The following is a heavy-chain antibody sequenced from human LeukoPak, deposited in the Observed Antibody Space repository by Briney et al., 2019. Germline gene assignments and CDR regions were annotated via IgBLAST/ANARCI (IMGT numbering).Heavy chain of an antibody. CDR1: GFTFSSYG. D-gene: IGHD3-22*01. CDR3: AKAEYYYDSSGPPR. V-gene: IGHV3-30*18. J-gene: IGHJ4*02. Sequence: GGSLRLSCAASGFTFSSYGMHWVRQAPGKGLEWVAVISYDGSNKYYADSVKGRFTISRDNSKNTLYLQMNRLRAEDTAVYYCAKAEYYYDSSGPPRWGQGTLVTVSS. CDR2: ISYDGSNK.